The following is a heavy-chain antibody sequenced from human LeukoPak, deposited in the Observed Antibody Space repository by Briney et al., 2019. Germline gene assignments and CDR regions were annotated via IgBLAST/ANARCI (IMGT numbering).Heavy chain of an antibody. CDR3: AINYYDSSGYNQIDY. V-gene: IGHV1-69*06. D-gene: IGHD3-22*01. J-gene: IGHJ4*02. CDR1: GGTFSSYA. CDR2: IIPIFGTA. Sequence: PVKVSCKASGGTFSSYAISWVRQAPGQGLEWMGGIIPIFGTANYAQKFQGRVTITADKSTSTAYMELSSLRSEDTAVYYCAINYYDSSGYNQIDYWGQGTLVTVSS.